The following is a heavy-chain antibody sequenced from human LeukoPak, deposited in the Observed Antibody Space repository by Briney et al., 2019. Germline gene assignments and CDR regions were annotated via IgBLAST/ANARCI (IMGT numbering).Heavy chain of an antibody. V-gene: IGHV4-59*01. J-gene: IGHJ3*02. CDR2: IYYSGST. CDR3: ARGKTYYDISKDAFDI. Sequence: PSETLSLTCTGSSGSISSYYWSWIRQPPGKGLEWIGYIYYSGSTNYNPSLKSRVTISVDTSKNQFSLKLSSVTAADTAVYYCARGKTYYDISKDAFDIWGQGTMVTVSS. CDR1: SGSISSYY. D-gene: IGHD3-22*01.